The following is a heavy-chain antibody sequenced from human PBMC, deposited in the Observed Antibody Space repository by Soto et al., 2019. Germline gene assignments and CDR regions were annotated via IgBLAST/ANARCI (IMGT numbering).Heavy chain of an antibody. D-gene: IGHD6-13*01. V-gene: IGHV5-10-1*01. J-gene: IGHJ6*02. Sequence: GESLKISCKGFGYSFTSYWISWVRQMPGKGLEWMGRIDPSDSYTNYSPSFQGHVTISADKSISTAYLQWSSLKASDTAMYYCARGVAASDYCYFGMDVWGQGTRV. CDR1: GYSFTSYW. CDR3: ARGVAASDYCYFGMDV. CDR2: IDPSDSYT.